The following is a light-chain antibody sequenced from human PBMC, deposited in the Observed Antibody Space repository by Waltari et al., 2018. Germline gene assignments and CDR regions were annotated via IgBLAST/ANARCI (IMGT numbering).Light chain of an antibody. CDR1: RSNIGSNY. CDR3: AAWDDSLSGRV. J-gene: IGLJ3*02. CDR2: RNN. V-gene: IGLV1-47*01. Sequence: QSVLTQPPSASGTPGQRVTISCSGSRSNIGSNYVYWYPQLPGTAPKLLIYRNNQRPSGVPDRFSGSKSGTSASLAISGLRSEDEADYYCAAWDDSLSGRVFGGGTKVTVL.